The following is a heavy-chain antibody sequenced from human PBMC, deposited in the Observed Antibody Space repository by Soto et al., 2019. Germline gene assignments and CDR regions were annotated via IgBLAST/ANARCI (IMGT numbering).Heavy chain of an antibody. CDR1: GGTFSSYA. Sequence: GASVKVSCKASGGTFSSYAISWVRQAPGQGLEWMGGIIPIFGTANYAQKFQGRVTITADKSTSTAYMELSSLRSEDTAVYYCARARAHSSSWSIDRYYYYGMDVWGQGTTVTVSS. CDR3: ARARAHSSSWSIDRYYYYGMDV. D-gene: IGHD6-13*01. V-gene: IGHV1-69*06. J-gene: IGHJ6*02. CDR2: IIPIFGTA.